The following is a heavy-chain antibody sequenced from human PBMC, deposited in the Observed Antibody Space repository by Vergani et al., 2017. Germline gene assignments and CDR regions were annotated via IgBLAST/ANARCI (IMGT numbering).Heavy chain of an antibody. CDR2: IWYDGSNK. V-gene: IGHV3-33*01. J-gene: IGHJ6*02. D-gene: IGHD3-16*01. Sequence: QVQLVESGGGVVQPGRSLRLSCAASGFTFSTYGMHWVRQAPGKGLEWVAVIWYDGSNKYYADSVKGRFTISRDNSKNTQYMQMNSLRAEDTAVYYCARTYDYVWGSSPNSYYYYGMDVWGQGPTVTVSS. CDR1: GFTFSTYG. CDR3: ARTYDYVWGSSPNSYYYYGMDV.